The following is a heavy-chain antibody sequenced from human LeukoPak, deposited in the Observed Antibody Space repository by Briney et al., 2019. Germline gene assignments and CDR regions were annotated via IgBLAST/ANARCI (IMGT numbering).Heavy chain of an antibody. V-gene: IGHV3-20*04. D-gene: IGHD3-22*01. CDR3: AGYYYDSSRGFDL. CDR2: INWNGAWT. Sequence: GRSLRLSCAASGFKFDDYGMSWVRQAPGKGLEWVCDINWNGAWTGYADSVKGRFTISRDNAKNSLYLQMNSLRAEDTALYYCAGYYYDSSRGFDLWGQGTLVTVSA. J-gene: IGHJ5*02. CDR1: GFKFDDYG.